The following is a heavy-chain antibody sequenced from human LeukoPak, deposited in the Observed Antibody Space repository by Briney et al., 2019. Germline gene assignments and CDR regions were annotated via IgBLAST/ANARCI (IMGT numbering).Heavy chain of an antibody. CDR1: GYTFTSYG. CDR3: ARDYYDSSGYYYFDY. J-gene: IGHJ4*02. V-gene: IGHV1-18*01. Sequence: ASVKVSCKASGYTFTSYGISWGRQAPGQGLEWMGWISAYNGNTNYAQKLQGRVTMTTDTSTSTAYMELRSLRSNDTAVYYCARDYYDSSGYYYFDYWGQGTLVTVSS. CDR2: ISAYNGNT. D-gene: IGHD3-22*01.